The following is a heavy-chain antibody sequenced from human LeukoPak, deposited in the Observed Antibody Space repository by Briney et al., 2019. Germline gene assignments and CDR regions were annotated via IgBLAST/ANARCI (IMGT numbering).Heavy chain of an antibody. D-gene: IGHD3-22*01. CDR2: FYYSEST. Sequence: PSETLSLTCTVSGGSISSSSYYLAWIRQPPGKGLEWIGIFYYSESTYYSPSLKSRVTISVETSKNQFSLKLSSVTAADTAVYYCARVTGYMIEDYFDYWGQGTLVTVSS. V-gene: IGHV4-39*07. CDR1: GGSISSSSYY. J-gene: IGHJ4*02. CDR3: ARVTGYMIEDYFDY.